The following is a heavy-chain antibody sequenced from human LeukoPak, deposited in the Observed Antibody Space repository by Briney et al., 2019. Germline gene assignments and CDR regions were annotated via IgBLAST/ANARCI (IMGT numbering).Heavy chain of an antibody. CDR2: INHSGST. D-gene: IGHD6-6*01. Sequence: SETLSLTCAVYGGSFSGYYWSWIRQPPGKGLEWIGEINHSGSTNYNPSLKSRVTISVDTSKNQFSLKLSSVTAADTAVYYCARSERSISPRTHFDYRGQGTLVTVSS. V-gene: IGHV4-34*01. CDR3: ARSERSISPRTHFDY. J-gene: IGHJ4*02. CDR1: GGSFSGYY.